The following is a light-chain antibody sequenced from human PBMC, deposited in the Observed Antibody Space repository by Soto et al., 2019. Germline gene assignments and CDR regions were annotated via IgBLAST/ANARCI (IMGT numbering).Light chain of an antibody. CDR2: TAS. Sequence: DIRLQQSPSSLSATVGDTVTITCRASQSISSHLNWYQQKPGKAPNLLMYTASDLQSGVQSRFSGSGSGTDFTLTISSLQSEDFATYYCQQSYSTTISFGQGTRLEIK. V-gene: IGKV1-39*01. CDR3: QQSYSTTIS. CDR1: QSISSH. J-gene: IGKJ5*01.